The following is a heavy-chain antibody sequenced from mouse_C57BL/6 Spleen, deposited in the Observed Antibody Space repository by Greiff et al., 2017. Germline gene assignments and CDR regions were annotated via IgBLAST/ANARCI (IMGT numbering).Heavy chain of an antibody. CDR1: GYTFTSYW. Sequence: QVQLQQPGTELVKPGASVKLSCKASGYTFTSYWMHWVKQRPGQGLEWIGNINPSNGGTNYNEKFKSTATLTVDKSSSTAYMQLSSLTSGDSAVYYFASENGSTMITRGFAYWGQGTLVTVS. D-gene: IGHD2-4*01. J-gene: IGHJ3*01. CDR3: ASENGSTMITRGFAY. CDR2: INPSNGGT. V-gene: IGHV1-53*01.